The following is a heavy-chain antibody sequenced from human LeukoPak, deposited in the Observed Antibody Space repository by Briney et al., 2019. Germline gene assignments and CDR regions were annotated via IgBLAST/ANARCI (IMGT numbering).Heavy chain of an antibody. CDR2: ISWNSGSI. CDR1: GFTFDDYA. D-gene: IGHD3-10*01. Sequence: GGSLRLSCAASGFTFDDYAMHWVRQAPGRGLEWVSGISWNSGSIGYAGSVKGRFTLSRDNAKNPLYLQMNSLRAEDTALYYCAKDKKATMVRGVIISGPSYGMDVWGQGTTVTVSS. V-gene: IGHV3-9*01. J-gene: IGHJ6*02. CDR3: AKDKKATMVRGVIISGPSYGMDV.